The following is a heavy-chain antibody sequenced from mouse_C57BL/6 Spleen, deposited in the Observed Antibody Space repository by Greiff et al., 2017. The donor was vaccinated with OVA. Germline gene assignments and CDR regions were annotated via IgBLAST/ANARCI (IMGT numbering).Heavy chain of an antibody. D-gene: IGHD1-1*01. CDR3: ARSIYYGSSYGYAMDY. CDR1: GYTFTDYN. Sequence: VQLQQSGPELVKPGASVKIPCKASGYTFTDYNMDWVKQSHGKSLEWIGDINPNNGGTIYNQKFKGKATLTVDKSSSTAYMELRSLTSEDTAVYYCARSIYYGSSYGYAMDYWGQGTSVTVSS. CDR2: INPNNGGT. J-gene: IGHJ4*01. V-gene: IGHV1-18*01.